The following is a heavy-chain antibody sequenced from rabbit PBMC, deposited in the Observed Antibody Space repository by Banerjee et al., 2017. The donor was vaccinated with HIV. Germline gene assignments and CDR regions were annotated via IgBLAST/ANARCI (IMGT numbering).Heavy chain of an antibody. CDR2: IVAGSDGMT. V-gene: IGHV1S45*01. Sequence: QEQLEESGGGLVQPEGSLTLTCTASGFSFSSSYYMCWVRQAPGKGLEWIGCIVAGSDGMTYYASWAKGRITISKTSSTTVTLQMTSLTAADTATYFCARGDISSGWDLWGQGTLVTVS. CDR3: ARGDISSGWDL. J-gene: IGHJ3*01. CDR1: GFSFSSSYY. D-gene: IGHD4-1*01.